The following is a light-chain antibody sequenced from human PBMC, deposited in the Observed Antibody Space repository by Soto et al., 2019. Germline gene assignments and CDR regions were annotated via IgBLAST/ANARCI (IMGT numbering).Light chain of an antibody. CDR3: QQRSNWPPYT. J-gene: IGKJ2*01. CDR1: QSVSSD. CDR2: DAS. V-gene: IGKV3-11*01. Sequence: IVLTQSPATLSLSPGVRATLSCRASQSVSSDLAWYQQKPGQAPRLLIYDASNRVTGIPARFSGSGSGTDFTLTISGLEPGDLAVYYCQQRSNWPPYTFGQGTKRESK.